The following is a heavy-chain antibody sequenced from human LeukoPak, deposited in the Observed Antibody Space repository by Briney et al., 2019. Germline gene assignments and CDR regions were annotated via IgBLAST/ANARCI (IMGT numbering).Heavy chain of an antibody. CDR2: IYYSGST. CDR3: ATDYGDTGYWFDP. J-gene: IGHJ5*02. CDR1: GGSISSSSYY. Sequence: SEPLSLTCTVSGGSISSSSYYWGWIRQPPGKGLEWIGSIYYSGSTYYNPSLKSRVTISVDTSKNQFSLKLSSVTAADTAVYYCATDYGDTGYWFDPWGQGTLVTVSS. D-gene: IGHD4-17*01. V-gene: IGHV4-39*01.